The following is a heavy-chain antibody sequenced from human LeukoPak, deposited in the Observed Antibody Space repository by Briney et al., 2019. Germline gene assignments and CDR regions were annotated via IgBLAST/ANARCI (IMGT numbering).Heavy chain of an antibody. CDR2: INPTSGGT. D-gene: IGHD5/OR15-5a*01. Sequence: ASVKVSCKASGYTFIGYYPHWVRQAPGQGLEWMGWINPTSGGTNYAQKFQDRVTMTRDTSINTAYMELSRLRSDDTAVYYCARLVGLSTTASYWGQGTLVIVSS. CDR3: ARLVGLSTTASY. V-gene: IGHV1-2*02. J-gene: IGHJ4*02. CDR1: GYTFIGYY.